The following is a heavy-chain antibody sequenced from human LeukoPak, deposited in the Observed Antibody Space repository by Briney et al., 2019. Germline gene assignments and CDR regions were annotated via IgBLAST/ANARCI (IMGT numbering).Heavy chain of an antibody. V-gene: IGHV3-23*01. D-gene: IGHD6-19*01. CDR3: AKGQYSSGPGDLDY. CDR1: GFTFSSYA. CDR2: ISGSGGST. Sequence: GASLRLSCAASGFTFSSYAMSWVRQAPGKGLEWVSAISGSGGSTYYADSVKGRFTISRDNSKNTLYLQMNSLRAEDKAVYYCAKGQYSSGPGDLDYWGQGTLVTVSS. J-gene: IGHJ4*02.